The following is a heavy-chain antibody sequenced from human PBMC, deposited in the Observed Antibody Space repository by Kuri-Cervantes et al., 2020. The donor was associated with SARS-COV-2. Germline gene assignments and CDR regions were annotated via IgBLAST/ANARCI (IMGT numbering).Heavy chain of an antibody. Sequence: GESLKISCAASGFTFSSYSMNWVRQAPGKGLEWVSYISSSSSTIYYADSVKGRFTISRDNAKNSLYLQMNSLRAEDTAVYYCTRLTFPYYYYMDVWGKGTTVTVSS. V-gene: IGHV3-48*01. D-gene: IGHD3-9*01. J-gene: IGHJ6*03. CDR2: ISSSSSTI. CDR1: GFTFSSYS. CDR3: TRLTFPYYYYMDV.